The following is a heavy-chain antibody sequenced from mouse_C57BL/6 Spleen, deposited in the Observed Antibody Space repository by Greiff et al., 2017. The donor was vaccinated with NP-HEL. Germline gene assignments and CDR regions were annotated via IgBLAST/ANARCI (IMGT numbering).Heavy chain of an antibody. Sequence: EVKLEESGGGLVKPGGSLKLSCAASGFTFSSYAMSWVRQTPEKRLEWVATISDGGSYTYYPDNVKGRFTISRDNAKNNLYLQMSHLKSEDTAMYYCARAASYGYSFAYWGQGTLVTVSA. J-gene: IGHJ3*01. V-gene: IGHV5-4*03. D-gene: IGHD2-2*01. CDR1: GFTFSSYA. CDR2: ISDGGSYT. CDR3: ARAASYGYSFAY.